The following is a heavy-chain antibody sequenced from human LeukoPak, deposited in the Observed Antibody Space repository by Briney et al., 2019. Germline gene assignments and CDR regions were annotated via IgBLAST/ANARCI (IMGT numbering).Heavy chain of an antibody. CDR2: TYSSGST. V-gene: IGHV4-39*01. CDR1: GGSISSGGYF. CDR3: ARQEEIVVTNWFDP. J-gene: IGHJ5*02. D-gene: IGHD3-22*01. Sequence: SETLSLTCTVSGGSISSGGYFWNWIRQLPGKGLEWIGYTYSSGSTYNPSLKSRVTISVDTSKNQFSLKLASVTAADTAVYYCARQEEIVVTNWFDPWGQGTLVTVSS.